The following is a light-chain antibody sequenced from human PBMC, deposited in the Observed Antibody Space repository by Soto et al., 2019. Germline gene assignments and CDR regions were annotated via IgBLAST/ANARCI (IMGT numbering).Light chain of an antibody. J-gene: IGLJ2*01. Sequence: QSVLTRPPSASGTPGQRVSISCSGSSSNIGTNYVYWYQKLPGAAPKLLMYSNNERPSGVPDRFSGSKSGTSASLAISGLRSEDEADYYCATWDDSLSGVVFGGGTKLTVL. CDR3: ATWDDSLSGVV. V-gene: IGLV1-47*02. CDR1: SSNIGTNY. CDR2: SNN.